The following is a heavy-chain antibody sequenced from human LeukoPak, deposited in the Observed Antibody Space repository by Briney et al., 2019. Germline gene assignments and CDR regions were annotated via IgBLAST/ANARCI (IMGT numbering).Heavy chain of an antibody. D-gene: IGHD3-22*01. CDR2: IYYSGST. Sequence: SETLSLTCSVSDGSISSSSYYWDWIRQPPGKGLEWIGSIYYSGSTYSNPSLKSRLALSKDTSKNQFSLNLSSVTAADTAVYYCARGYDSNSYSPGFDPWGQGTLVTVSS. J-gene: IGHJ5*02. CDR1: DGSISSSSYY. V-gene: IGHV4-39*07. CDR3: ARGYDSNSYSPGFDP.